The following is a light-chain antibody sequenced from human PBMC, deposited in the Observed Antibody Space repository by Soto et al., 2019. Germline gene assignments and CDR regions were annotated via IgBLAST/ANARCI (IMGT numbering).Light chain of an antibody. CDR2: AAS. CDR1: QNINSY. V-gene: IGKV1-39*01. Sequence: DIQMTQSPSSVAASVGDRDTITCRARQNINSYINWYQKKPGNAPKLLIYAASSLQSGVPSRFRGSGSGTDFTLTVSSLQPEDFATYYCHQSYDIPTFGQGTRLEIK. J-gene: IGKJ5*01. CDR3: HQSYDIPT.